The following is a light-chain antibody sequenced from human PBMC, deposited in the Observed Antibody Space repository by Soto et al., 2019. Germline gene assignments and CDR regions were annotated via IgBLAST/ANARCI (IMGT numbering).Light chain of an antibody. Sequence: QSVLTQPPSASGTPGQRVYISCSGSYSNLKTNTVNWYQHLPGTAPKLLIFSNNQRPSGVPDRFSGSKSGTSASLAITGLQSEDEADYYCAAWDDRLNGRVFGGGTKLTVL. J-gene: IGLJ2*01. CDR3: AAWDDRLNGRV. CDR1: YSNLKTNT. CDR2: SNN. V-gene: IGLV1-44*01.